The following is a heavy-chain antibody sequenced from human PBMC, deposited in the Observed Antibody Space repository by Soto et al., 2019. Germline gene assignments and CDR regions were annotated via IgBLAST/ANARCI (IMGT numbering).Heavy chain of an antibody. J-gene: IGHJ1*01. V-gene: IGHV3-66*04. D-gene: IGHD3-10*01. CDR1: GFTVSSNY. CDR2: IYSGGST. Sequence: GGSLRLSCAASGFTVSSNYMSWVRQAPGKGLEWVSVIYSGGSTYYADSVKGRFTISRDNSKNTLYLQMNSLRAEDTAVYYCARHGPGSYYSPEVEYFQHWGQGTLVTV. CDR3: ARHGPGSYYSPEVEYFQH.